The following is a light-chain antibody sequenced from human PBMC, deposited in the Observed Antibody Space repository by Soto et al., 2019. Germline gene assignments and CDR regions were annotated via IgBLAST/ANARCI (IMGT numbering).Light chain of an antibody. V-gene: IGKV1-39*01. J-gene: IGKJ2*01. CDR3: QQSYSTPYT. CDR1: QSISSY. Sequence: DIQMTQSPSSLSASVGDRVTITCRASQSISSYLNWYQQKPGKALKLLIYAASSLQSGVPSRFSRSGSGTDFTLTISSLQPEDFATYYCQQSYSTPYTLGQGTKLEIK. CDR2: AAS.